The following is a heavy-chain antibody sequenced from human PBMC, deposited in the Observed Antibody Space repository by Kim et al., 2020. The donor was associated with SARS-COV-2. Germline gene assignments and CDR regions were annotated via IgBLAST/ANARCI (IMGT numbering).Heavy chain of an antibody. D-gene: IGHD3-22*01. CDR1: GFTFSAYA. J-gene: IGHJ1*01. V-gene: IGHV3-23*01. CDR2: ISGSDSST. Sequence: GGSLRLSCAASGFTFSAYAMGWVRQAPGKGLEWVSGISGSDSSTYYADSVKGRFIISRDNSVNTLHLQMNSLRADDTAIYYCAKHFGRSGSEMHHWGQGT. CDR3: AKHFGRSGSEMHH.